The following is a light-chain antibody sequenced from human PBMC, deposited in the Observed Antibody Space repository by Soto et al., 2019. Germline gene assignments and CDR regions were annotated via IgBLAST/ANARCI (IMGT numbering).Light chain of an antibody. Sequence: EIVMTQSPATLSVSPGERATLSCRASQSVSSDLAWYHQKPGQAPRLLIYGASTRATGIPARFSGSGSGTEFTLTINSLQSEDFAVYYCQQYGSSPQTFGQGTKVDIK. V-gene: IGKV3-15*01. CDR1: QSVSSD. CDR2: GAS. J-gene: IGKJ1*01. CDR3: QQYGSSPQT.